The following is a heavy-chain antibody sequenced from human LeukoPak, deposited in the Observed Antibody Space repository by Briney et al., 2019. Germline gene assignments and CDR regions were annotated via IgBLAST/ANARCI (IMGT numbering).Heavy chain of an antibody. CDR1: GFSVSRNF. Sequence: GGSLRLSCAASGFSVSRNFMTWVRQAPGKGLEWVSIMYGDGSTYNADSVKGRFTISRDNAKNSLYLQMNSLRAEDTAVYYCARWDTAMAPDDAFDIWGQGTMVTVSS. CDR3: ARWDTAMAPDDAFDI. CDR2: MYGDGST. J-gene: IGHJ3*02. V-gene: IGHV3-66*01. D-gene: IGHD5-18*01.